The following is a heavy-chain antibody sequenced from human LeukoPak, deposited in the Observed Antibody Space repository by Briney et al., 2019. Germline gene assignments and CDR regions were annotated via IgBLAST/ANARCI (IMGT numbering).Heavy chain of an antibody. Sequence: GGSLRLSCVASGFTLSDYPAMHWVRQAPGMGLEWVAAVSPDGNSKYYIDSSKGRSTISRDFSKNALYLEMNSLRPEDTALYYCVRGTYSSGRCDVFDIWGLGTMVTVSS. J-gene: IGHJ3*02. CDR3: VRGTYSSGRCDVFDI. CDR2: VSPDGNSK. CDR1: GFTLSDYPA. V-gene: IGHV3-30-3*01. D-gene: IGHD3-22*01.